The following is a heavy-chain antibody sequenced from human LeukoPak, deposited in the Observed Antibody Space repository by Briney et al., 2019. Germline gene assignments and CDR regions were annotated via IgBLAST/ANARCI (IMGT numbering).Heavy chain of an antibody. J-gene: IGHJ5*01. CDR1: GDTFSDYT. CDR3: ARGRYFGSGSKNWVDF. V-gene: IGHV1-69*02. Sequence: ASVKVSCKTSGDTFSDYTVNWVRQGPGQGLEWMGRIIPILGIATYAQKFQDRVTITADRSTSTAYMEVSSLRSEDTAVYYCARGRYFGSGSKNWVDFWGQGTPLTVSS. CDR2: IIPILGIA. D-gene: IGHD3-10*01.